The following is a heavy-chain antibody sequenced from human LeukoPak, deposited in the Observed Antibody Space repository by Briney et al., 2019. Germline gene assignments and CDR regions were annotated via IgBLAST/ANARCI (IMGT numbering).Heavy chain of an antibody. J-gene: IGHJ4*02. D-gene: IGHD2-21*01. CDR2: IKSKTDGGTT. CDR3: TTPRGIPN. CDR1: RFTFNSYA. Sequence: GGSLRLSCAASRFTFNSYAMSWVRQAPGKGLEWVGRIKSKTDGGTTDYAAPVKGRFTISRDESENMIYLEMNSLKIEDTAVYYCTTPRGIPNWGQGTLVTVSS. V-gene: IGHV3-15*01.